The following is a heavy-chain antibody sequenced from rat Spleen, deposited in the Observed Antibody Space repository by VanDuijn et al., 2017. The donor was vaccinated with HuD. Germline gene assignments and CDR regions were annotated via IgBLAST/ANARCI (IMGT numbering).Heavy chain of an antibody. CDR3: ARKPAFFFDY. J-gene: IGHJ2*01. CDR2: MSYSGST. D-gene: IGHD1-3*01. CDR1: VYSITSSY. V-gene: IGHV3-1*01. Sequence: EVQLQESGPGLVKPSQSLSLTCSVTVYSITSSYRWSWIRKFPGNKMEWIGHMSYSGSTRYNPSLKSRISITRDTAKNQFFLQLNSVTTEDTATYCCARKPAFFFDYWGQGVMVTVSS.